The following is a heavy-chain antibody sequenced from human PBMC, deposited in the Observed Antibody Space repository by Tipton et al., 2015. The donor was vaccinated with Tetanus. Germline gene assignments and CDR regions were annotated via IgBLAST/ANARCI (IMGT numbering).Heavy chain of an antibody. V-gene: IGHV4-61*01. CDR2: FFYSGST. Sequence: TLSLTCSVSGGSVTSGYYYWSWIRQPPGKGLEWIGYFFYSGSTNYNPSLKSRVSMAVGTSKNQFSLQLRSVTAADTAVYYCARGWGSSWYYFDNWGQGTLVTVSS. D-gene: IGHD6-13*01. CDR3: ARGWGSSWYYFDN. CDR1: GGSVTSGYYY. J-gene: IGHJ4*02.